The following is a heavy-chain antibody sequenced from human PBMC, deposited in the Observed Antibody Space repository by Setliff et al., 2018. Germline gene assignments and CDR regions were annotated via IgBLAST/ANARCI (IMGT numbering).Heavy chain of an antibody. D-gene: IGHD3-22*01. J-gene: IGHJ1*01. V-gene: IGHV4-59*08. CDR3: ARQDRFYDSSVFVEYFEH. Sequence: SETLSLTCTVSGGSISSYYWSWIRQPPGKGLEWIGYIYYTGSTNYNPSLKSRVTMSVDTSKNQISLKLSSLTAADTAVYYCARQDRFYDSSVFVEYFEHWGQGTLVTVSS. CDR2: IYYTGST. CDR1: GGSISSYY.